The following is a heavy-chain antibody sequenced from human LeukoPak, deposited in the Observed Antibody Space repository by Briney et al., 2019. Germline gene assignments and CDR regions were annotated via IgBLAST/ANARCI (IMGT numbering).Heavy chain of an antibody. Sequence: GGTLRLSCARSGFTFSTHGMNWVRQAPGKGLEWVSGVTPSGDPTYYADSVKGRFIISRDNAKNSLYLQMNSLRAEDTAVYYCAREVNEAWNYFFDDWGQGSLVTVHS. CDR3: AREVNEAWNYFFDD. CDR1: GFTFSTHG. J-gene: IGHJ4*02. V-gene: IGHV3-21*01. CDR2: VTPSGDPT. D-gene: IGHD1-7*01.